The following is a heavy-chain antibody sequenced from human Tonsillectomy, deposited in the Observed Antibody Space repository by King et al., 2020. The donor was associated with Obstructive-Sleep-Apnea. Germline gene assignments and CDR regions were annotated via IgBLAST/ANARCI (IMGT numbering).Heavy chain of an antibody. Sequence: QLQESGPGLVKPSETLSLICTVSADSISNYYWSWIRQPPGKGLEWIGDMYYSGNTNYNPSLKSRVSISVDTSKIQFSLRLSSVTAADTAVYYCARHRGLADSGGYGDYFDYWGQGTLVTVSS. J-gene: IGHJ4*02. CDR2: MYYSGNT. CDR1: ADSISNYY. D-gene: IGHD5-12*01. CDR3: ARHRGLADSGGYGDYFDY. V-gene: IGHV4-59*08.